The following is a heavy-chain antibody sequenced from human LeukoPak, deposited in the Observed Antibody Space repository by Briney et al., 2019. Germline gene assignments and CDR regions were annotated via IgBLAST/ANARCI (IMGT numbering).Heavy chain of an antibody. V-gene: IGHV3-21*01. CDR1: GFTFSSYS. J-gene: IGHJ4*02. Sequence: GGSLRLSCAASGFTFSSYSMNWVRQAPGKGLEWVSSISSSSSYIYYADSVKGRFTISRDNAKNSLYLQMNSLRAEDTAVYYCARARWYYYDSSGYYMEVTFDYWGQGTLVTVSS. D-gene: IGHD3-22*01. CDR3: ARARWYYYDSSGYYMEVTFDY. CDR2: ISSSSSYI.